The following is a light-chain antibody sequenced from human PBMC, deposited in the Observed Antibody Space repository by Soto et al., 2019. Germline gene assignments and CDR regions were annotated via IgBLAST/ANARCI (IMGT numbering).Light chain of an antibody. Sequence: DIQITQSPSPLSATVGDRVTLTCRASQSISSWLAWYQQKPGKAPKLLIYKASNLESGVPSRFSGSGSGTEFTLTISSLQPDDFATYYCQQYNSYPKTFGQGTKVDI. V-gene: IGKV1-5*03. CDR1: QSISSW. CDR2: KAS. J-gene: IGKJ1*01. CDR3: QQYNSYPKT.